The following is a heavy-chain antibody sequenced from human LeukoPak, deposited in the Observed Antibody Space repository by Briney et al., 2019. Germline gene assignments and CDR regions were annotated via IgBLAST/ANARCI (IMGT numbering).Heavy chain of an antibody. D-gene: IGHD3-9*01. CDR1: GYSLSSGYS. J-gene: IGHJ4*02. CDR3: ARSVLGYDILTGYYSPGNFDY. CDR2: ITYSGST. Sequence: SETLSLTCTVSGYSLSSGYSWSWIRQPPGKGLEWIGYITYSGSTNYNPSLKSRVTISVDTSKSQFSLKLRSVTAADTAVYYCARSVLGYDILTGYYSPGNFDYWGQGTLVTVSS. V-gene: IGHV4-61*01.